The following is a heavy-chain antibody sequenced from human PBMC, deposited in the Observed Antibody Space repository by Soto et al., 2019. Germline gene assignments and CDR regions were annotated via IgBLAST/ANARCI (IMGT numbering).Heavy chain of an antibody. Sequence: QVQLVQSGAEVKKPGASVKVSCKVSGYTLTELSKHWVRQAPGKGLEWMGGFDPEDGETIYAQKFQGRVTMTEDTSTDTAYMELSSLRSEDTAVYYCATALSKWAYYDFWSMSYWGQGTLVTVSS. CDR2: FDPEDGET. CDR3: ATALSKWAYYDFWSMSY. CDR1: GYTLTELS. D-gene: IGHD3-3*01. V-gene: IGHV1-24*01. J-gene: IGHJ4*02.